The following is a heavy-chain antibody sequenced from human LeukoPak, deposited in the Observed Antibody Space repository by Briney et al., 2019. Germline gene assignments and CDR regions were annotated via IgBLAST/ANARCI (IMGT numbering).Heavy chain of an antibody. J-gene: IGHJ6*02. V-gene: IGHV1-18*01. D-gene: IGHD1-7*01. CDR2: ISAYNGNT. CDR1: GYTFTSYG. CDR3: ARDPPVARLSGTAARGTYYYGMDV. Sequence: ASVKVSCKASGYTFTSYGISWVRQAPGQGLEWMGWISAYNGNTNYAQKPQGRVTMTTDTSTSTAYMELRSLRSDDTAVYYCARDPPVARLSGTAARGTYYYGMDVWGQGTTVTVSS.